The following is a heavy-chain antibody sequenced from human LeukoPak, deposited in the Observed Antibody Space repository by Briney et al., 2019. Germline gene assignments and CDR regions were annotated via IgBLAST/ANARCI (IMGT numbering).Heavy chain of an antibody. V-gene: IGHV3-7*01. CDR2: IKQDGSEK. J-gene: IGHJ4*02. Sequence: GGSLRLSCAASGFTFSSYWMSWVRQAPGKGLEWVANIKQDGSEKYYVDSVKGRFTISRDNAKNSLYLQMNSLRAEDTAVYYCARDQGYCSGGSCYSGDVDYWGQGTLVTVSS. CDR1: GFTFSSYW. D-gene: IGHD2-15*01. CDR3: ARDQGYCSGGSCYSGDVDY.